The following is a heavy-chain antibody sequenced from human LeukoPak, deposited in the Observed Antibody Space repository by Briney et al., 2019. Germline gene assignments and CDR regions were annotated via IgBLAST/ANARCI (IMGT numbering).Heavy chain of an antibody. CDR3: ARERPPGDY. J-gene: IGHJ4*02. CDR2: INHSGST. V-gene: IGHV4-34*01. Sequence: PSETLSLTCTVSGGSISSYYWSWIRQPAGKGLEWIGEINHSGSTNYNPSLKSRVTISVDTSKSQFSLKLSSVTAADTAVYYCARERPPGDYWGQGTLVTVSS. CDR1: GGSISSYY. D-gene: IGHD3-10*01.